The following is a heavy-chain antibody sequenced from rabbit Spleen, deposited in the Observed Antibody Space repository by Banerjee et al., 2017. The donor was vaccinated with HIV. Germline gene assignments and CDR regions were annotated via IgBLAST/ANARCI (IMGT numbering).Heavy chain of an antibody. D-gene: IGHD3-3*01. CDR3: GSRSDGYAFNL. CDR1: TLSSYY. Sequence: TLSSYYMNWVRQAPGKGLEWIGYIDPVFGITYYANWVSGRFSISRENAQNTVFLQMTSLTAADTATYFCGSRSDGYAFNLWGPGTLVTVS. V-gene: IGHV1S7*01. CDR2: IDPVFGIT. J-gene: IGHJ4*01.